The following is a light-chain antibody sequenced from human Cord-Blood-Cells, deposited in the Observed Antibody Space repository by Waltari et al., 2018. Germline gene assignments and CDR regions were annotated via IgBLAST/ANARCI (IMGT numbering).Light chain of an antibody. CDR1: NIGSKS. Sequence: SYVLTQPPSVSVATGKTARITCGGNNIGSKSVHWYQQKPGQAPVLVIYYDSDRPSGIPERFSGSNSGNTATLTISRVEGGDEADYYCQVWDSSSDHVVFGGGTKLTVL. CDR3: QVWDSSSDHVV. V-gene: IGLV3-21*04. J-gene: IGLJ2*01. CDR2: YDS.